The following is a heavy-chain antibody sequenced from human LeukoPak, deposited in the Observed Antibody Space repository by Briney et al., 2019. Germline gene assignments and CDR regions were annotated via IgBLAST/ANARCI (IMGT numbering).Heavy chain of an antibody. D-gene: IGHD6-13*01. CDR1: GGSTSSYY. CDR3: ASSIAAAGTGLYDDY. Sequence: SETLSLTCTVSGGSTSSYYWSWIRQPPGKGLEWIGYIYYSGSTNYNPSLKSRVTISVDTSKNQFSLKLSSVTAADTAVYYCASSIAAAGTGLYDDYWGQGTLVTVSS. J-gene: IGHJ4*02. V-gene: IGHV4-59*01. CDR2: IYYSGST.